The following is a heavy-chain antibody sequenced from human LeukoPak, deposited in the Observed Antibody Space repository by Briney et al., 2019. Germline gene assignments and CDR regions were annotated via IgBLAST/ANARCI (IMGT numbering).Heavy chain of an antibody. CDR3: VSFYETY. D-gene: IGHD2-2*01. CDR1: GNYW. J-gene: IGHJ4*02. V-gene: IGHV3-74*01. Sequence: PGGSLRLSCAASGNYWMHWVRQAPGKGLVWVSHTNGDGSWTTYADSVKGRFIISKDNAKDTVYLQMNNLRAEDTAVYYCVSFYETYWGRGTLVTVSS. CDR2: TNGDGSWT.